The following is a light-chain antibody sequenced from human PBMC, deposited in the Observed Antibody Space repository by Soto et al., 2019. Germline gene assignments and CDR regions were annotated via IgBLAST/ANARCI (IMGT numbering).Light chain of an antibody. CDR1: QSISIY. V-gene: IGKV1-39*01. J-gene: IGKJ2*01. Sequence: DIQMTQSPSSLSASVGDRVTITCRASQSISIYLNWYQQKPGKAPKLLIYAASSLQSGVPSRFSGSGSGTDFTLTISSLQPEDFATYYCQQSCSTPYTFGQGTKLEIK. CDR2: AAS. CDR3: QQSCSTPYT.